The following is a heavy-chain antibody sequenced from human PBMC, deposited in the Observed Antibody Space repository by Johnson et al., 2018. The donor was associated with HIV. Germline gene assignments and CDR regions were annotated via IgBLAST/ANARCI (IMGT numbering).Heavy chain of an antibody. D-gene: IGHD6-19*01. J-gene: IGHJ3*02. CDR3: AKDGMVAGSGGADAFDI. Sequence: QVLLVESGGGVVQPGGSLRLSCAASGLTFSIYGMHWVRQAPGKGLEWVAFMRYDGSNKYYADSVKGRFIISRDNSKNTLYLQMNSLRAEDTAIYYCAKDGMVAGSGGADAFDIWGQGTMVTVSS. CDR2: MRYDGSNK. V-gene: IGHV3-30*02. CDR1: GLTFSIYG.